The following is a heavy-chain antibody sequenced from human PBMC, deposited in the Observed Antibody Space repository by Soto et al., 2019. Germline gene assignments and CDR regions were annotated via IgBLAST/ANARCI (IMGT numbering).Heavy chain of an antibody. CDR1: GGSISSGGYY. J-gene: IGHJ5*02. CDR3: AREVIVKLELKKGWFDP. CDR2: NYYSGST. D-gene: IGHD1-1*01. Sequence: QVQLQESGPGLVKPSQTLSLTCTVSGGSISSGGYYWSWIRQHPGKGLEWIGYNYYSGSTYYNPSLKRRVTIAVDTSKHQFSLKLSSVPAADTAVYYCAREVIVKLELKKGWFDPWGQGTLVTVSS. V-gene: IGHV4-31*03.